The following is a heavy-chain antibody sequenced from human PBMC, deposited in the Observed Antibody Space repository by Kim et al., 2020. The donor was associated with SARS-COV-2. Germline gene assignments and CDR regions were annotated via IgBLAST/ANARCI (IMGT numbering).Heavy chain of an antibody. Sequence: GSLRLSCAASGFTFSNFEMNWVRQAPGKGLEWISYISSGTTIFYADSVKGRFTVSRDNAKNSLHLQMNSLTAEDTAVYYCARGTAFYFEHWGQGALVTV. D-gene: IGHD2-8*02. CDR2: ISSGTTI. CDR3: ARGTAFYFEH. V-gene: IGHV3-48*03. CDR1: GFTFSNFE. J-gene: IGHJ4*02.